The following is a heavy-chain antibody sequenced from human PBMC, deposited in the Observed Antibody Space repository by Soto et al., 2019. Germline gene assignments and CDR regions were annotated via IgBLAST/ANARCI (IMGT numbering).Heavy chain of an antibody. CDR1: GGSISSSSYY. J-gene: IGHJ5*02. CDR3: AREERRTSYDFWSGYRPPNWFDP. Sequence: SETLSLTCTVSGGSISSSSYYWGWIRQPPGKGLEWIGSIYYSGSTYYNPSPKSRVTISVDTSKNQFSLKLSSVTAADTAVYYCAREERRTSYDFWSGYRPPNWFDPWGQGTLVTVSS. D-gene: IGHD3-3*01. CDR2: IYYSGST. V-gene: IGHV4-39*02.